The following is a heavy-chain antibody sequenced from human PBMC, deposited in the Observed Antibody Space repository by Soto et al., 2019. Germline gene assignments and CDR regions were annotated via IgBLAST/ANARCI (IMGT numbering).Heavy chain of an antibody. Sequence: QVQLVQSGAEVKKPGSSVKVSCKASGGTFSSLAISWVRQAPGQGLEWMGGLVPVFGTANYAQKFQDRVTITADKSTSTSYMELSSVRSEDTAVYYCARSPGVFDSWGQGTLVTVSS. V-gene: IGHV1-69*06. CDR1: GGTFSSLA. D-gene: IGHD3-10*01. CDR3: ARSPGVFDS. J-gene: IGHJ4*02. CDR2: LVPVFGTA.